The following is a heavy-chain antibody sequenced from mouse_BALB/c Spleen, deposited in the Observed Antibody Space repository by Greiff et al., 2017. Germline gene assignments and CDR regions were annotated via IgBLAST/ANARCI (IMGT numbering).Heavy chain of an antibody. J-gene: IGHJ4*01. CDR1: GYTFTNYW. D-gene: IGHD2-1*01. CDR2: IYPGGGYT. Sequence: QVQLQQSGAELVRPGTSVKISCKASGYTFTNYWLGWVKQRPGHGLEWIGDIYPGGGYTNYNEKFKGKATLTADTSSSTAYMQLSSLTSEDSAVYFCARYEEYYGNPYAMDYWGQGTSVTVSS. CDR3: ARYEEYYGNPYAMDY. V-gene: IGHV1-63*02.